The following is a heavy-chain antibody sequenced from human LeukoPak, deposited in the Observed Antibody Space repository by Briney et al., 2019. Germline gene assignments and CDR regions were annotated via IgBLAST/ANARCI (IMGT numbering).Heavy chain of an antibody. CDR3: AKSSGWNYYYYYMDV. Sequence: GGSLRLSCAASGFTFSNYGMNWVRQAPGKGLEWVSSISSSSTYIYYADSVKGRFTISRDNAKNSLYLQMNSLRAEDTAVYYCAKSSGWNYYYYYMDVWGKGTTLIASS. CDR1: GFTFSNYG. V-gene: IGHV3-21*01. D-gene: IGHD6-19*01. J-gene: IGHJ6*03. CDR2: ISSSSTYI.